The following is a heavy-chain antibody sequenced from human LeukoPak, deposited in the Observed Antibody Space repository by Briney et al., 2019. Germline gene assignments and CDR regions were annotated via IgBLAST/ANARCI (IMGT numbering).Heavy chain of an antibody. V-gene: IGHV1-2*02. CDR3: ASLGGNYGGIFDY. Sequence: ASVKVSCKASGYSFTGYYIHWVRQAPGQGLEWMGWINPNSGGTNYAQKFQGRVTMTRDTSISTAYMELSRLRSDDTAVYYCASLGGNYGGIFDYWGQGTLVTVSS. CDR1: GYSFTGYY. D-gene: IGHD4-23*01. J-gene: IGHJ4*02. CDR2: INPNSGGT.